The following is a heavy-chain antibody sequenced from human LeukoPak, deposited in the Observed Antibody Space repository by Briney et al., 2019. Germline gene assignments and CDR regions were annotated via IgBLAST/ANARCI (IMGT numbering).Heavy chain of an antibody. V-gene: IGHV4-61*02. CDR3: ASGTYSSSYYFYYMDV. Sequence: SETLSLTCTVSGGFISSGSYYWSWIRQPAGKGLEWIGRIYTSGSTHYNPSLNSRVTISADTSKNQFSLKVSSVTAADTAVYYCASGTYSSSYYFYYMDVWGKGTTVTVSS. D-gene: IGHD4-11*01. CDR1: GGFISSGSYY. CDR2: IYTSGST. J-gene: IGHJ6*03.